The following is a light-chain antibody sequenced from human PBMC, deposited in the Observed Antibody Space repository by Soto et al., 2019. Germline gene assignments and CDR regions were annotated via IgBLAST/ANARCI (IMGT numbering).Light chain of an antibody. CDR1: QSVXNNY. J-gene: IGKJ5*01. V-gene: IGKV3-20*01. Sequence: DIVLTQCPGTLSLSPGERATLSCRASQSVXNNYGAWYQQKPGRAIGLLIYGASTRATGIPDNFSGSGYGTDFTITISRLEPEDVAVYYCQQYEAVGTFGQGTRLEIK. CDR2: GAS. CDR3: QQYEAVGT.